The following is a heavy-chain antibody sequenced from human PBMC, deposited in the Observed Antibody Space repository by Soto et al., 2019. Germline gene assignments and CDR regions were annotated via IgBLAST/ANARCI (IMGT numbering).Heavy chain of an antibody. CDR3: ERDVGNGNRYNWSDR. D-gene: IGHD2-15*01. CDR1: GFTPSNYW. V-gene: IGHV3-7*05. Sequence: PGVSLRLSCAASGFTPSNYWMSWVRQAPGKGPQWVAKIKHDGSENYYVDSVRGRFTISRDNANNSLFLQMNSLRADDTAVYYCERDVGNGNRYNWSDRWGQGTLVNVSS. J-gene: IGHJ5*02. CDR2: IKHDGSEN.